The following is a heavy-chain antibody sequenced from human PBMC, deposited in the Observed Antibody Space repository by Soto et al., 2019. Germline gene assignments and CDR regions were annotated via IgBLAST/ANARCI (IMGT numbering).Heavy chain of an antibody. J-gene: IGHJ3*02. CDR2: IRSKAYGGTT. D-gene: IGHD3-22*01. CDR3: TRCPYYYDSSGYYYPSDAFDI. Sequence: GESLKISCKGSGYGFTSYWIGWFRQAPGKGLEWVGFIRSKAYGGTTEYAASVKGRFTISRDDSKSIAYLQMNSLKTEDTAVYYCTRCPYYYDSSGYYYPSDAFDIWGQGTMVTVSS. V-gene: IGHV3-49*03. CDR1: GYGFTSYW.